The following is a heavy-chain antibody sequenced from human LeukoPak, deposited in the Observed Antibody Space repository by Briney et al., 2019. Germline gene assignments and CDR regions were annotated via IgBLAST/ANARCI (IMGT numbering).Heavy chain of an antibody. CDR1: GFTFSSYS. D-gene: IGHD3-22*01. Sequence: GGSLRPSCAASGFTFSSYSMNWVRQAPGKGLEWVSYISSSSSTIYYADSVKGRFTISRDNAKNSLYLQMNSLRAEDTAVYYCARVVYDSSGLYYFDYWGQGTLVTVSS. J-gene: IGHJ4*02. V-gene: IGHV3-48*04. CDR2: ISSSSSTI. CDR3: ARVVYDSSGLYYFDY.